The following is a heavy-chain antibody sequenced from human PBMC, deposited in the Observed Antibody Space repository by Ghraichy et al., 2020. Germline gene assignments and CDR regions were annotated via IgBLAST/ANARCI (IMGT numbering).Heavy chain of an antibody. D-gene: IGHD1-7*01. Sequence: SETLSLTCAVYGGSFSGYYWSWIRQPPGKGLEWIGEINHSGSTNYNPSLKSRVTISVDTSKNQFSLKLSSVTAADTAVYYCARWIITGTTFGMDVWGQGTTVTVSS. J-gene: IGHJ6*02. CDR3: ARWIITGTTFGMDV. V-gene: IGHV4-34*01. CDR1: GGSFSGYY. CDR2: INHSGST.